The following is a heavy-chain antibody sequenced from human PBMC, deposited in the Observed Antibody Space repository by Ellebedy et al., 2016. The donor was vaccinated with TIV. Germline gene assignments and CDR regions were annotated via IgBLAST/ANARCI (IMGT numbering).Heavy chain of an antibody. Sequence: MPGGSLRLSCTASGFTFSSYAMSWVRQPPGKGLEWIGEIYHSGSTNYNPSLKSRVTISVDTSKNQFSLKLSSVTAADTAVYYCARGQLGSSARVRSYDYYYYYGMDVWGQGTTVTVSS. CDR1: GFTFSSYA. V-gene: IGHV4-34*01. CDR3: ARGQLGSSARVRSYDYYYYYGMDV. D-gene: IGHD6-25*01. J-gene: IGHJ6*02. CDR2: IYHSGST.